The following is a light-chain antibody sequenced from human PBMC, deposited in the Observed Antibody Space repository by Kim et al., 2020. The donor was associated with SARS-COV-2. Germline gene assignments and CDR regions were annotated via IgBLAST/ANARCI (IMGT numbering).Light chain of an antibody. V-gene: IGKV1-33*01. CDR2: DAS. J-gene: IGKJ4*01. CDR1: QDISNY. CDR3: QQYDNLPP. Sequence: SASVGDRVTITCQASQDISNYLNWYQQKPGKAPMLLIYDASNLETGVPSRFSGSGSGTDFTFTISSLQPEDIATYYCQQYDNLPPFGGGTKVDIK.